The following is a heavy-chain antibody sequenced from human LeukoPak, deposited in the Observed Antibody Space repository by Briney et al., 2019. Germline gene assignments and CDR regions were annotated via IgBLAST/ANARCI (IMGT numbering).Heavy chain of an antibody. CDR1: GGSVSSGSYY. V-gene: IGHV4-61*01. CDR3: ARSYYDFWSGDGMDV. Sequence: KSSETLSLTCTVSGGSVSSGSYYWSWIRQPPGKGLEWIGYIYYSGSTNYNPSLKSRVTISVDTSKNQFSLKLSSVTAADTAVYYCARSYYDFWSGDGMDVWAKGPRSPSP. J-gene: IGHJ6*02. CDR2: IYYSGST. D-gene: IGHD3-3*01.